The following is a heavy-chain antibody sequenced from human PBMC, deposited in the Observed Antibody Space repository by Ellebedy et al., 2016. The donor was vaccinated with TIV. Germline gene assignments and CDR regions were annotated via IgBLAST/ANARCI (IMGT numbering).Heavy chain of an antibody. CDR2: ISANGGST. J-gene: IGHJ3*02. V-gene: IGHV3-23*01. CDR1: GFTFSSYA. Sequence: GESLKISCAASGFTFSSYAMSWVRQAPGKGLEWVSGISANGGSTYDADSVRGRFTVSRDKSKNTMYLQMSSLRAEDTAVYYCAKAFSAPTIRNGFDIWGQGTMVTVSS. D-gene: IGHD5-12*01. CDR3: AKAFSAPTIRNGFDI.